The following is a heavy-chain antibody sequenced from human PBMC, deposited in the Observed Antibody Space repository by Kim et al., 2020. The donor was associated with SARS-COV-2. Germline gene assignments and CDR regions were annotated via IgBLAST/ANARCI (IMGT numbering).Heavy chain of an antibody. CDR1: GGSFSGYY. J-gene: IGHJ3*02. CDR2: INHSGST. D-gene: IGHD3-22*01. Sequence: SETLSLTCAVYGGSFSGYYWSWIRQPPGKGLEWIGEINHSGSTNYNPSLKSRVTISVDTSKNQFSLKLSSVTAADTAVYYCASSLTYYYDSSGRGAFDI. CDR3: ASSLTYYYDSSGRGAFDI. V-gene: IGHV4-34*01.